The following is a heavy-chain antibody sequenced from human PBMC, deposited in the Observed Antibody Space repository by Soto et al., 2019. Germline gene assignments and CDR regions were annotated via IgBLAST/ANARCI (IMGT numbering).Heavy chain of an antibody. CDR1: GLTLSDHY. CDR3: ARGAPPFDD. Sequence: EVQLVQSGGGLVQPGGSLRLSCAASGLTLSDHYMDWVRQTPGKGLEWIGRSRNKGIGYTTEYAASVKGRFTISRDDSKNPLYVQMNSLSTDDTAVYYCARGAPPFDDWGQGTLFTVSS. V-gene: IGHV3-72*01. CDR2: SRNKGIGYTT. J-gene: IGHJ4*02.